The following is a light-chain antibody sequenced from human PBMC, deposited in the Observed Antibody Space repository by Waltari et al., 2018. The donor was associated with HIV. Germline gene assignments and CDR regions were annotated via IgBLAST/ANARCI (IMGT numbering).Light chain of an antibody. J-gene: IGLJ2*01. CDR2: EVR. Sequence: QSALTQPASVSGSPGQSITISCPGTSSDVGGYKYVSWYQQDPGKAHKLMIYEVRNRPSGVSNRFSGSKSGNTASLTISGLQAEDEADYYCSSYTSSSTSVVFGGGTKLTVL. CDR3: SSYTSSSTSVV. CDR1: SSDVGGYKY. V-gene: IGLV2-14*01.